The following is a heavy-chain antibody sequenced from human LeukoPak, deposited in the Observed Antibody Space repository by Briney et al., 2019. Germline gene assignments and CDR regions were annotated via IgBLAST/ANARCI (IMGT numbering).Heavy chain of an antibody. D-gene: IGHD3-3*01. V-gene: IGHV4-59*11. Sequence: SETLSLTCTVSGGSISSHYWSWIRQPPGKGLEWIGYIYYSGSTNYNSSLKSRVTISVDTSKNQFSLKLSSVTAADTAVYYCAREDFTGYMDVWGKGATVTVSS. CDR1: GGSISSHY. CDR2: IYYSGST. J-gene: IGHJ6*03. CDR3: AREDFTGYMDV.